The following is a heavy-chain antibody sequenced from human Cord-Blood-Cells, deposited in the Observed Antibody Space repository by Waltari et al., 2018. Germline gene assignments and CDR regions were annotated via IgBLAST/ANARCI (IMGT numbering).Heavy chain of an antibody. Sequence: QLVESGVGVVQPGRSRGLSCAAFGSNSISNGWHSAGQAPGKGLEWVAVISYDGSNKYYADSVKGRFTISRDNSKNTLYLQMNSLRAEDTAVYYCAKSDTVTTYYFDYWGQGTLVTVSS. CDR3: AKSDTVTTYYFDY. D-gene: IGHD4-17*01. J-gene: IGHJ4*02. V-gene: IGHV3-30*18. CDR1: GSNSISNG. CDR2: ISYDGSNK.